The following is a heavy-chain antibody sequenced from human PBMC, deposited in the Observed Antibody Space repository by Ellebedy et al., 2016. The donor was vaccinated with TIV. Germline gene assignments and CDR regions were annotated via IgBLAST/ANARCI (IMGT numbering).Heavy chain of an antibody. D-gene: IGHD6-19*01. CDR2: ISSNGDKT. J-gene: IGHJ4*02. CDR1: KFTFSRYA. Sequence: GESLKISCSASKFTFSRYAMHWVRQAPGKGLKYVSAISSNGDKTYYADSVQGRFTISRDKSKNTLYLQMSSLRAEDTATYYCVKETSRYVRSGWYDYWGQGTLVTVSS. V-gene: IGHV3-64D*06. CDR3: VKETSRYVRSGWYDY.